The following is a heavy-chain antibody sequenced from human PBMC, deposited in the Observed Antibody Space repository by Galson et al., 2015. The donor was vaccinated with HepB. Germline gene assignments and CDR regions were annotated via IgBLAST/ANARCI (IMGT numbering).Heavy chain of an antibody. CDR1: GYTLTELS. D-gene: IGHD3-10*01. V-gene: IGHV1-24*01. CDR2: FDPEDGET. J-gene: IGHJ4*02. Sequence: SVKVSCKVSGYTLTELSMHWVRQAPGKGLEWMGGFDPEDGETIYAQKFQGRVTMTEDTSTDTAYMELSSLRSEDTAVYYCATSRITMVRGVGGIYSFDYWGQGTLVTVSS. CDR3: ATSRITMVRGVGGIYSFDY.